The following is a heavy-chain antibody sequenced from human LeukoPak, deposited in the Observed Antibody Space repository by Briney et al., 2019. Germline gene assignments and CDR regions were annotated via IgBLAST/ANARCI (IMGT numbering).Heavy chain of an antibody. CDR2: MQSGGST. CDR3: AKVGYSYHPGGFDY. V-gene: IGHV3-53*01. CDR1: GITVSSKY. Sequence: PGGSLRLSCAASGITVSSKYMSWVRQAPGKGLEWVSVMQSGGSTYHADSVKGRFTISRDNSKNTLYLQMNSLRAEDTAVYYCAKVGYSYHPGGFDYWGQGTLVTVSS. J-gene: IGHJ4*02. D-gene: IGHD5-18*01.